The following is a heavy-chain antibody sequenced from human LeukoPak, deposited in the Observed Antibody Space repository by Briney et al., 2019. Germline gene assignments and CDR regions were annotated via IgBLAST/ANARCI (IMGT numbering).Heavy chain of an antibody. CDR2: IYPGDSDT. CDR1: GYSFTSYW. V-gene: IGHV5-51*01. Sequence: GESLKISCKGSGYSFTSYWIGWVRQMPGKGLEWMGIIYPGDSDTRYSPSFQGQVTISADKSISTAYLQWSSLKASYTAMYYCARHIQSGGAPASGVYWGQGTLVTVSS. D-gene: IGHD1-26*01. CDR3: ARHIQSGGAPASGVY. J-gene: IGHJ4*01.